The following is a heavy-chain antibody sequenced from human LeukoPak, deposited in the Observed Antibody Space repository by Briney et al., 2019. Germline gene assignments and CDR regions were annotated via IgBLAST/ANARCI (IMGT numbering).Heavy chain of an antibody. CDR1: GFTFSSYA. CDR3: ARGAGATIDY. Sequence: GGSLRLSCAASGFTFSSYAMSWVRQAPGKGLEWVSAISGSGGSTYYADSVKGRFTISRDNAKNSLYLQMNSLRAEDTAVYYCARGAGATIDYWGQGTLVTVSS. D-gene: IGHD1-26*01. V-gene: IGHV3-23*01. J-gene: IGHJ4*02. CDR2: ISGSGGST.